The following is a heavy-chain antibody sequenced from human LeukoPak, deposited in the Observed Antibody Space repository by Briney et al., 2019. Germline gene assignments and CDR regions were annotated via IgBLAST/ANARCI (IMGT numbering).Heavy chain of an antibody. V-gene: IGHV3-21*01. CDR1: GFTFSSYS. Sequence: PGGSQRASCAASGFTFSSYSMNWVRQAPGKGVEWVSSISSSSSYIYYADSVKGRFTISRDNAKNSLYLQMNSLRAEDTAVYYCAATTVTGKGYWGQGTLVTVSS. J-gene: IGHJ4*02. CDR3: AATTVTGKGY. D-gene: IGHD4-17*01. CDR2: ISSSSSYI.